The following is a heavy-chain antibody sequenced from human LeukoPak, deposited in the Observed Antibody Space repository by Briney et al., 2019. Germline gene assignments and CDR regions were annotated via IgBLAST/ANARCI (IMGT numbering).Heavy chain of an antibody. CDR2: IYYSGST. D-gene: IGHD6-13*01. V-gene: IGHV4-39*07. CDR1: GGSISSSSYY. J-gene: IGHJ4*02. Sequence: SETLSLTCTVSGGSISSSSYYWGWIRQPPGKGLEWIGSIYYSGSTYYNPSLKSRVTISVDTSKNQFSLKLSSVTAADTAVYYCARVTGYMTEDFFDYWGQGTLVTVSS. CDR3: ARVTGYMTEDFFDY.